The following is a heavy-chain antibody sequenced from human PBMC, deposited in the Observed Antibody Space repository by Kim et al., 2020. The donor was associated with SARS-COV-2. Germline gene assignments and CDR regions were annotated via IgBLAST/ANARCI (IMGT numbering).Heavy chain of an antibody. J-gene: IGHJ4*02. CDR2: IYYSGST. CDR3: ARQGRAIKYCSGGSCYGQFDY. V-gene: IGHV4-39*01. Sequence: SETLSLTCTVSGGSISSSSSYWGWIRQPPGKGLEWIGSIYYSGSTYYNPSLKSRVTISVDTSKNQFSLKLSSVTAADTAVYYCARQGRAIKYCSGGSCYGQFDYWGQGTLVTVSS. CDR1: GGSISSSSSY. D-gene: IGHD2-15*01.